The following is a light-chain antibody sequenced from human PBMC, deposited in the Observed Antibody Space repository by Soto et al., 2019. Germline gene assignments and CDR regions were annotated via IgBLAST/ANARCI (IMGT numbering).Light chain of an antibody. V-gene: IGLV2-14*01. CDR3: SSYTSSNTLL. J-gene: IGLJ2*01. Sequence: QSALTQPASVSGSPGQSITISCTGTSSDVGGYNYVSWHQQHPGKAPKLMIFDVSDRPSGVSNRFSGSKSVNTASLTISGLQAEDEADYYCSSYTSSNTLLFGGGTKVTVL. CDR2: DVS. CDR1: SSDVGGYNY.